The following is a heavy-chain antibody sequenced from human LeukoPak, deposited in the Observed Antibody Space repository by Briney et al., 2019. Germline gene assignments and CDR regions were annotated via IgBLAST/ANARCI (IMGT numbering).Heavy chain of an antibody. J-gene: IGHJ4*02. V-gene: IGHV4-4*09. Sequence: SETLSLTCTVSGGSISSYYWSCIRQPPGKGLEWIGYIYTSGSTNYNPSLKSRVTISVDTSKNQFSLKLSSVTAADTAVYYCARFRRVKYYFDYWGQGTLVTVSS. CDR1: GGSISSYY. CDR3: ARFRRVKYYFDY. CDR2: IYTSGST.